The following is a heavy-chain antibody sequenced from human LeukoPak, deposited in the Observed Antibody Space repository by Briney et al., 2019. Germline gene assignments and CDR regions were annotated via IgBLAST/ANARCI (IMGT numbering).Heavy chain of an antibody. CDR3: ARESKLWYYFDY. J-gene: IGHJ4*02. Sequence: SETLSLTCTVSGGSISSSSYYWGWIRQPPGKGLEWIGSIYYSGSTYYNPSLKRRVTISVDTSKNQFSLKLSSVTAADTAVYYCARESKLWYYFDYWGQGTLVTVSS. V-gene: IGHV4-39*07. CDR2: IYYSGST. CDR1: GGSISSSSYY. D-gene: IGHD3-10*01.